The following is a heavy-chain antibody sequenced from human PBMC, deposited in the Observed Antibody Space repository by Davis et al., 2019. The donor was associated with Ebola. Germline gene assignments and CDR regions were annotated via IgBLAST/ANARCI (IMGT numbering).Heavy chain of an antibody. CDR1: GYTFTSYA. V-gene: IGHV1-69*13. J-gene: IGHJ4*02. Sequence: SVKVSCKASGYTFTSYAISWVRQAPGQGLEWMGGIIPIFGKANYAQKFQGRVTITADESTSTTYMELSNLRSEDTAVYYCARGSSDYYGSGRHSNPFDYWGQGTLVTVSS. CDR2: IIPIFGKA. CDR3: ARGSSDYYGSGRHSNPFDY. D-gene: IGHD3-10*01.